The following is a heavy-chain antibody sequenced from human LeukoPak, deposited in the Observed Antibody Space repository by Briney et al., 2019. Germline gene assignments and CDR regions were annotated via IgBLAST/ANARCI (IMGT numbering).Heavy chain of an antibody. CDR3: AKDSPPWDYYDSSGYLDY. CDR2: ISGSGGST. D-gene: IGHD3-22*01. V-gene: IGHV3-23*01. J-gene: IGHJ4*02. CDR1: GFTFSIYA. Sequence: GGSLRLSCAASGFTFSIYAMSWLRQSPGKGLEWVSSISGSGGSTYYADSVKGRFTISRDNSKNTLYLQMNSLRAEDTAVYYCAKDSPPWDYYDSSGYLDYWGQGTLVTVSS.